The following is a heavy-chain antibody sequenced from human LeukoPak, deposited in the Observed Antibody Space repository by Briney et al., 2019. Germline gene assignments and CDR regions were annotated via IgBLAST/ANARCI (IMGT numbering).Heavy chain of an antibody. CDR2: IIPIFGTA. D-gene: IGHD3-9*01. CDR1: GGTFSSYA. Sequence: GASVKVSCTASGGTFSSYAISWVRQAPGQGLEWMGGIIPIFGTANYAQKFQGRVTITADESTSTAYMELSSLRSEDTAVYYCATRSPDTGYDYYYYGMDVWGKGTTVTVSS. CDR3: ATRSPDTGYDYYYYGMDV. J-gene: IGHJ6*04. V-gene: IGHV1-69*13.